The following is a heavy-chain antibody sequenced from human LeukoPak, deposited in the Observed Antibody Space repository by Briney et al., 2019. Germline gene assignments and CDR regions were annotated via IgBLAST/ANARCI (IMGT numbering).Heavy chain of an antibody. CDR3: GRRRIDCSDTGCYVDY. Sequence: ASVKVSCKASRYTFTGYYIHWMRQAPGQGLEWMGWMNPNRGDTSYAQKFQGRVTMTRDTPINTAYMELSGLTSDDTAVYYCGRRRIDCSDTGCYVDYWGQGTLVTVSS. CDR2: MNPNRGDT. V-gene: IGHV1-2*02. J-gene: IGHJ4*02. CDR1: RYTFTGYY. D-gene: IGHD2-15*01.